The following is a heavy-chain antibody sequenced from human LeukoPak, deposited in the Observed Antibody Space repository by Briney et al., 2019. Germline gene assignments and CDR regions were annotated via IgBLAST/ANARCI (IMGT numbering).Heavy chain of an antibody. D-gene: IGHD5-12*01. J-gene: IGHJ4*02. CDR3: ARGPDGGYDYGQFFDY. CDR2: ISYDGSNK. Sequence: GGSLRLSCAASGFTFSSYAMHWVRQAPGKGLEWVAVISYDGSNKYYADSVKGRFTISRDNSKNTLYLQMNSLRAEDTAVYYCARGPDGGYDYGQFFDYWGQGTLVTVSS. CDR1: GFTFSSYA. V-gene: IGHV3-30-3*01.